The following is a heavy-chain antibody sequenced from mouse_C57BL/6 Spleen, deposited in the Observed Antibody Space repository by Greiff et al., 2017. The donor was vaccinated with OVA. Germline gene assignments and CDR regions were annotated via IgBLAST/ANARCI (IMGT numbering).Heavy chain of an antibody. V-gene: IGHV6-6*01. CDR3: TSLDY. CDR1: GFTFSDAW. CDR2: IRNKANNPAT. Sequence: EVMLVESGGGLVQPGGSMKLSCAASGFTFSDAWMDWVRQSPEKGLEWVAEIRNKANNPATYYAESVKGRFTISRDDSKSSVYLQMNSLRAEDTGIYYCTSLDYWGQGTTLTVSS. J-gene: IGHJ2*01.